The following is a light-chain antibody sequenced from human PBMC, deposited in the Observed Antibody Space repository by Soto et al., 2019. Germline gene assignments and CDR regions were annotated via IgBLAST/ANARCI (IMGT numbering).Light chain of an antibody. Sequence: SVLTRPPSASGSPGQSVTISCTGTSSDVGGYNYVSWYQQHPGKAPKLMIYEVSKRPSGVPDRFSGSESGNTASLTVSGLQAEDEADYYCSSYAGSNNLGVFGTGTKVTVL. CDR2: EVS. CDR3: SSYAGSNNLGV. J-gene: IGLJ1*01. CDR1: SSDVGGYNY. V-gene: IGLV2-8*01.